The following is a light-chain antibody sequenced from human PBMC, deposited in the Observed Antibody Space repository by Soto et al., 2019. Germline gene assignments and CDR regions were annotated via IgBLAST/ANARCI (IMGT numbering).Light chain of an antibody. Sequence: QTVVTQEPSLTVYPGGTVILTCASSTGAVTSDFYPNRFQQKPGQAPKALFYSKTNKHSWTPARFSGSLLGGKAALTLSGVQPEDEADYYCLLYYGGIYFFGTGTKVTVL. CDR1: TGAVTSDFY. J-gene: IGLJ1*01. CDR2: SKT. CDR3: LLYYGGIYF. V-gene: IGLV7-43*01.